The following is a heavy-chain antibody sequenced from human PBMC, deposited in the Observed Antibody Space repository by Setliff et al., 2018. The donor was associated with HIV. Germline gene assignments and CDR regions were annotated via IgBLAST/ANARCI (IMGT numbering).Heavy chain of an antibody. CDR3: TGSGAYSFGRGF. D-gene: IGHD1-26*01. CDR2: IIPILGTT. Sequence: ASVKVSCKASGGSFSNYGFSWVRQAPGQGLEWLGGIIPILGTTNYAPEFQDRVTITADESTSTAYLEMGNLRSEDTAVYYCTGSGAYSFGRGFWGQGTLVTVSS. V-gene: IGHV1-69*13. J-gene: IGHJ1*01. CDR1: GGSFSNYG.